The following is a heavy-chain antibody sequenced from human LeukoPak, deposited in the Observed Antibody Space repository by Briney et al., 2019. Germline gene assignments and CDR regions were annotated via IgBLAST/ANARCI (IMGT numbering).Heavy chain of an antibody. CDR1: GGSIRTYY. J-gene: IGHJ4*02. CDR3: ARAVGATTGNFDY. V-gene: IGHV4-59*01. Sequence: PSETLSLTCTVSGGSIRTYYWSWLRQPPGKGLEWIGYIYYSGSTNYNPSLKSRVTVSVDTSKNQFSLKLTSVTAADTAVYYCARAVGATTGNFDYWGQGTLVTVSS. CDR2: IYYSGST. D-gene: IGHD1-26*01.